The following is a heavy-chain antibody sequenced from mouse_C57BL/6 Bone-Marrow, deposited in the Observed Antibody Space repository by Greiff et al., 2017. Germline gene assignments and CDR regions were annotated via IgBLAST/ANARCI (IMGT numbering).Heavy chain of an antibody. D-gene: IGHD1-1*01. V-gene: IGHV1-63*01. CDR2: IYPGGGYT. J-gene: IGHJ2*01. Sequence: QVQLKQSGAELVRPGTSVKMSCKASGYTFTNYWIGWAKQRPGHGLEWIGDIYPGGGYTNYNEKFKGKATLTADKSSSTAFMQFSSLTSEDSAIYYCARAFYGSRDYWGQGTTLTVSS. CDR1: GYTFTNYW. CDR3: ARAFYGSRDY.